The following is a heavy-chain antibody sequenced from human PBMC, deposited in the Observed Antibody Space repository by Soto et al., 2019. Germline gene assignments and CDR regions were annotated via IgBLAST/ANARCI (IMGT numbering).Heavy chain of an antibody. Sequence: GASVKVSCKASGGTFSSYTISWVRQAPGQGLEWMGRIIPILGIANYAQKFQGRVTITTDKSTSTAYMELSSLRSEDTAVYYCAGEIVVPAAMREYDAFDIWGQGTMVTVSS. CDR2: IIPILGIA. D-gene: IGHD2-2*01. CDR1: GGTFSSYT. J-gene: IGHJ3*02. V-gene: IGHV1-69*02. CDR3: AGEIVVPAAMREYDAFDI.